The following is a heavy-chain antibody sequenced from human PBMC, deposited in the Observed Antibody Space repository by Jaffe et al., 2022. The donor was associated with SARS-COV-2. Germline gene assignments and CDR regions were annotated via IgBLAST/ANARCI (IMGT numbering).Heavy chain of an antibody. V-gene: IGHV3-53*01. J-gene: IGHJ4*02. CDR1: GFTVSSNY. CDR3: AREESYYDSSGYYYES. Sequence: EVQLVESGGGLIQPGGSLRLSCAASGFTVSSNYMSWVRQAPGKGLEWVSVIYSGGSTYYADSVKGRFTISRDNSKNTLYLQMNSLRAEDTAVYYCAREESYYDSSGYYYESWGQGTLVTVSS. CDR2: IYSGGST. D-gene: IGHD3-22*01.